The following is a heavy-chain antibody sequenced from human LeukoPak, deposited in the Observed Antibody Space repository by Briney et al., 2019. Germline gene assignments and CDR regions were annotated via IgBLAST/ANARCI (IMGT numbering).Heavy chain of an antibody. CDR1: GFTFDNYA. V-gene: IGHV4-4*09. CDR3: AKTGRPNNSGWYRWFDP. Sequence: GSLRLSCTASGFTFDNYAMSWIRQPPGKGLEWIGCICNSGGTNYNPSLKSRVTISVDTSKNQFSLNLSSETAADTAVYYCAKTGRPNNSGWYRWFDPWGQGTLVTVSS. D-gene: IGHD6-19*01. J-gene: IGHJ5*02. CDR2: ICNSGGT.